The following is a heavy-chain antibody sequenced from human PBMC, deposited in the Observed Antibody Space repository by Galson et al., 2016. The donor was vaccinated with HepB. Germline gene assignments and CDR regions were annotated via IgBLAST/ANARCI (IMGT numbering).Heavy chain of an antibody. Sequence: SLRLSCAASGFSFSTYGMHWVRQAPGKGLEWVATIWYDGSKEYYADSVKGRFSITRDNAKNTLHLQINSLRVEDPAVYYCVKALSAWFDPWGQGALVTVSS. CDR3: VKALSAWFDP. CDR2: IWYDGSKE. J-gene: IGHJ5*01. V-gene: IGHV3-33*03. D-gene: IGHD6-19*01. CDR1: GFSFSTYG.